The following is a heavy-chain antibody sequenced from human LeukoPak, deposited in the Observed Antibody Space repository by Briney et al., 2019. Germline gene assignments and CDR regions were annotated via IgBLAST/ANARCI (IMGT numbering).Heavy chain of an antibody. J-gene: IGHJ4*02. D-gene: IGHD4-17*01. CDR3: ARVGAVTTRGWNYFDY. V-gene: IGHV4-59*12. Sequence: SETLSLTCTVSGDSMRKYYWSWIRQPPGKGLEWIGHIYYSGSTYYNPSLKGRGTISVDTSKNQFSLNLSSVTAADTAVYYCARVGAVTTRGWNYFDYWGQGTLVTVSS. CDR2: IYYSGST. CDR1: GDSMRKYY.